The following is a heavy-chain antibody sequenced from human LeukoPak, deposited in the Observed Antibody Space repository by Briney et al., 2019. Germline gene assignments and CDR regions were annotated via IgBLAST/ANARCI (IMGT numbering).Heavy chain of an antibody. CDR1: GFTFSSYS. CDR3: ARGFGGYCTNGVCYFFDY. Sequence: GGSLRLSCAASGFTFSSYSMNWVRQAPGKGLEWVSYISSSSSTIYYADSVKGRFTISRDNAKNSLYLQMNSLRAEDTAVYYCARGFGGYCTNGVCYFFDYWGQGTLVTVSS. J-gene: IGHJ4*02. V-gene: IGHV3-48*01. CDR2: ISSSSSTI. D-gene: IGHD2-8*01.